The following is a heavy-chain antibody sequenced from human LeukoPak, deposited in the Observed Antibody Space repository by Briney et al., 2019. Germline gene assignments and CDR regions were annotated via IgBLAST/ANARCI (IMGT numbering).Heavy chain of an antibody. CDR3: ARESLGGLKYSDD. D-gene: IGHD3-16*01. CDR1: GYTFTAYY. CDR2: IGPTGNT. V-gene: IGHV1-2*02. J-gene: IGHJ4*02. Sequence: ASVKVSCKASGYTFTAYYMHWVRQAPGQGLEWIGCIGPTGNTVYAQKFQGRVTVTRDTSINTVYMEVNSLRSDDTAVYSCARESLGGLKYSDDWGQGTLVTVSS.